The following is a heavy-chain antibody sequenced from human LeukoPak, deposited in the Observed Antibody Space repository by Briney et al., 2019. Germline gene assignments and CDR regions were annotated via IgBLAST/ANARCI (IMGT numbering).Heavy chain of an antibody. V-gene: IGHV3-53*01. Sequence: GGSLRFSCAASGFTVNSNYMSWVRQAPGKGLEWVSVIYSGGSKYYADSVKGRFTISRDNSKNTLYLQMNSLRAEDTAVYYCARGPDYYDYYYMDVWGKGTTVTISS. D-gene: IGHD1-14*01. CDR1: GFTVNSNY. CDR2: IYSGGSK. J-gene: IGHJ6*03. CDR3: ARGPDYYDYYYMDV.